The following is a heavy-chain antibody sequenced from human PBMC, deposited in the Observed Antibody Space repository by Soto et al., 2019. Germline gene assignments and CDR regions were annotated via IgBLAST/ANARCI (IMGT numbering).Heavy chain of an antibody. CDR3: ARDRGVRSGWYSFVGGFDY. D-gene: IGHD6-19*01. Sequence: KPSETLSLTCAVSGYSISSGYYWGWIRQPPGKGLEWIGSIYHSGSTYYNPSLKSRVTISVDTSKNQFSLKLSSVTAADTAVYYCARDRGVRSGWYSFVGGFDYWGQGTLVTVSS. V-gene: IGHV4-38-2*02. CDR1: GYSISSGYY. CDR2: IYHSGST. J-gene: IGHJ4*02.